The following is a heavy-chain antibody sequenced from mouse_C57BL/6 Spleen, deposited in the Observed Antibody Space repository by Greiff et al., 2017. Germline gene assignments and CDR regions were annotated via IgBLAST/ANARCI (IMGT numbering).Heavy chain of an antibody. CDR2: IDPSDSYT. CDR3: ARHPVRHAMDY. Sequence: QVQLQQPGAELVMPGASVKLSCKASGYTFTSYWMHWVKQRPGQGLEWIGEIDPSDSYTNYNQKFKGKSTLTVDKSSSTAYMQLSSLTSEDSAVYYCARHPVRHAMDYWGQGTSVTVSS. CDR1: GYTFTSYW. J-gene: IGHJ4*01. V-gene: IGHV1-69*01.